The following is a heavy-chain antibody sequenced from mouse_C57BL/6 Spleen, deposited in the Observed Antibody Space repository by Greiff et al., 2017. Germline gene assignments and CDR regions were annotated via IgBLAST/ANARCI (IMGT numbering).Heavy chain of an antibody. CDR1: GYTFTSYW. J-gene: IGHJ4*01. CDR3: ARGGETTVVATNAMDY. D-gene: IGHD1-1*01. Sequence: QVQLQQPGAELVMPGASVKLSCKASGYTFTSYWMHWVKQRPGQGLEWIGEIDPSDSYTNYNQKFKGKSTLTVDKSSSTAYMQLSSLTSEDSAVYYCARGGETTVVATNAMDYWGQGTSVTVSS. V-gene: IGHV1-69*01. CDR2: IDPSDSYT.